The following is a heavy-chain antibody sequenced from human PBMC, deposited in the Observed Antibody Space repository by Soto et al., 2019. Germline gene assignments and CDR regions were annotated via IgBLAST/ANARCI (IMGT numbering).Heavy chain of an antibody. D-gene: IGHD3-10*01. CDR2: INAGTGNT. CDR3: ARTGDYDGSGSYLSDI. CDR1: GYTFTSYA. Sequence: QVPLVQSGAEVKKPGASVKVSCKASGYTFTSYAMHWVRQAPGQRLEWMGWINAGTGNTKYSQKFQGRVTITRDTSASTADMELSSLRSEDTAVYYCARTGDYDGSGSYLSDIWGQGTMVTVSS. J-gene: IGHJ3*02. V-gene: IGHV1-3*01.